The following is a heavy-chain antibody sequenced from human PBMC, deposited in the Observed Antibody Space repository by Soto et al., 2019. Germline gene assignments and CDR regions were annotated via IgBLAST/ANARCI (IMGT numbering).Heavy chain of an antibody. CDR1: GGSISSGGYY. V-gene: IGHV4-31*03. CDR3: TRDPTP. Sequence: QVQLQDSGPGLVKPSQTLSLTCTVSGGSISSGGYYWSWIRQHPVKGLEGIGYSYYSGSTYSNPYLTSRGSMAVDTCQNTFSLKLSSVTAADTAVYYCTRDPTPWGQGTLVTVS. J-gene: IGHJ5*02. CDR2: SYYSGST.